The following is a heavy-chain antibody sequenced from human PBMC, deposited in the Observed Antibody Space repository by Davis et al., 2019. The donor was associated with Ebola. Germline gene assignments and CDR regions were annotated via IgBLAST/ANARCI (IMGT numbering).Heavy chain of an antibody. CDR2: TSQSGST. J-gene: IGHJ5*02. Sequence: WVRQSPGKGLEWIGETSQSGSTNYNPSLKSRVTISVDKSRNQFSLKLNSVTAADTAVYYWARTVACSSTSCYTRWFGPWGQGTLVTVSS. D-gene: IGHD2-2*02. V-gene: IGHV4-4*02. CDR3: ARTVACSSTSCYTRWFGP.